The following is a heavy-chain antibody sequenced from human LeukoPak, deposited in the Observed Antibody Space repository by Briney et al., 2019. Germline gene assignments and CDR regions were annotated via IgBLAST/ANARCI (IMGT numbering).Heavy chain of an antibody. V-gene: IGHV1-69*13. J-gene: IGHJ4*02. CDR2: ITPLFGTA. Sequence: ASVKVSCKASGGTFSNYAISWVRQAPGQGLEWMGGITPLFGTAKYAQKFQGRVTITADESTSTAYMELSSLRSEDTAVYYCARSGGGTQWTDYGGNSAYYYFDYWGQGTLVTVSS. CDR1: GGTFSNYA. D-gene: IGHD4-23*01. CDR3: ARSGGGTQWTDYGGNSAYYYFDY.